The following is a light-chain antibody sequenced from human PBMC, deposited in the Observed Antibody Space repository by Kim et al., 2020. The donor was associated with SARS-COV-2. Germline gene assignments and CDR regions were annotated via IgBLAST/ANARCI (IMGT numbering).Light chain of an antibody. V-gene: IGKV3-20*01. CDR3: QQYGDSPHT. J-gene: IGKJ2*01. CDR2: GAS. CDR1: QSIKGDY. Sequence: GERAVHSGRASQSIKGDYLAWDQQKRGQTPRLRIYGASSRATGSPDRCSGSGSGTDFSLTISRREPEDFAVDYCQQYGDSPHTFGQGTKLEI.